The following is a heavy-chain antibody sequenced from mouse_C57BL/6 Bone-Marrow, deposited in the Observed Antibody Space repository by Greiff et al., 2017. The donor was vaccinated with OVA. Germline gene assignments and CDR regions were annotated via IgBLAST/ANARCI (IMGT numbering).Heavy chain of an antibody. Sequence: QVQLQQSGAELVKPGASVKLSCKASGYTFTSYWMHWVKQRPGQGLEWIGMIHPNSGSTNYNEKFKSKATLTVDKSSSTAYMQLSSLTSEDSAVYYCAREGYPYYFDYWGQGTTLTVSS. CDR2: IHPNSGST. CDR1: GYTFTSYW. J-gene: IGHJ2*01. V-gene: IGHV1-64*01. CDR3: AREGYPYYFDY.